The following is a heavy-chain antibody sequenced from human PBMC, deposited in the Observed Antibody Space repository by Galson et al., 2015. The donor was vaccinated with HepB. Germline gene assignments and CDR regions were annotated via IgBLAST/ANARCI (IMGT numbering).Heavy chain of an antibody. CDR3: ARSDIVVVVAAISAFDI. Sequence: SLRLSCAASGFTFSSYSMNWVRQAPGKGLEWVSYISSSSSTIYYADSVKGRFTISRDNAKNSLYLQMNSLRDEDTAVYYCARSDIVVVVAAISAFDIWGQGTMVTVSP. CDR2: ISSSSSTI. D-gene: IGHD2-15*01. J-gene: IGHJ3*02. CDR1: GFTFSSYS. V-gene: IGHV3-48*02.